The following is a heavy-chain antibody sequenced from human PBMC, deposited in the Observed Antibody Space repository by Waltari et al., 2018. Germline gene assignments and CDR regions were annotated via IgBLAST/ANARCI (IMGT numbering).Heavy chain of an antibody. J-gene: IGHJ3*02. V-gene: IGHV3-20*04. CDR2: INWDGGSI. D-gene: IGHD6-19*01. CDR3: ARDSGVAGAFDI. Sequence: EVQLVESGGGVVRLGGSLGPSCAASGFTCADYGMSWVRQAPGKWLEWVSGINWDGGSIGYSDSVKGRFTISRDNAKNSLYLQMNSLRAEDTALYYCARDSGVAGAFDIWGQGTMVTVSS. CDR1: GFTCADYG.